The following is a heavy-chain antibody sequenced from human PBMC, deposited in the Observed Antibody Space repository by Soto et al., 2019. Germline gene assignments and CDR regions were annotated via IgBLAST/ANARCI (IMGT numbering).Heavy chain of an antibody. V-gene: IGHV1-24*01. CDR1: GHTLTAFS. D-gene: IGHD1-1*01. CDR2: FDSEDGKI. J-gene: IGHJ4*02. Sequence: QVQLVQSGAEVKKPGASVKVSCKVSGHTLTAFSMRWVRQAPGKGLELMGGFDSEDGKISYVQKFQGRVTMTEDTSSDTAYMELSGLRSEDTAVYYCAAGGTRWLQSPLDYWGQGTLVTVSS. CDR3: AAGGTRWLQSPLDY.